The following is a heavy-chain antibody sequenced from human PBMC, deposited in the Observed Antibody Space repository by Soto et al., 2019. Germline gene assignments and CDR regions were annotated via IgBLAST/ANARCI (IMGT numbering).Heavy chain of an antibody. CDR1: GFTFSSYS. V-gene: IGHV3-48*02. CDR2: ISSSSSTI. J-gene: IGHJ5*02. CDR3: ARDPNWYSSSSYNWFDP. D-gene: IGHD6-6*01. Sequence: EVQLVESGGGLVQPGGSLRLSCAASGFTFSSYSMNWVRQAPGKGLEWVSYISSSSSTIYYADSVKGRFTISRDNAKNSLYLQMNSLRDEDTAVYYCARDPNWYSSSSYNWFDPWGQGTLVTVSS.